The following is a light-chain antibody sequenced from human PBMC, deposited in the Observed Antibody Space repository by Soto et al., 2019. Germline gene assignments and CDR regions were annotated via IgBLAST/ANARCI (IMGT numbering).Light chain of an antibody. CDR2: DVR. CDR3: CSYTTSSTYV. CDR1: SSDIGAYNH. V-gene: IGLV2-14*01. Sequence: QSALTQPASVSGSPGQSITISCTGTSSDIGAYNHVSWFQQHPGKAPKLMIYDVRNRPSGVSNRFSGSKSGNTASLIISGLQAEDEADYYCCSYTTSSTYVFGTGTKVTVL. J-gene: IGLJ1*01.